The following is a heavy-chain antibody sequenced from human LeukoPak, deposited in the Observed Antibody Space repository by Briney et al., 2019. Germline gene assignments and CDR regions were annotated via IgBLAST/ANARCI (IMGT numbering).Heavy chain of an antibody. CDR1: AGSISSSNYY. J-gene: IGHJ4*02. CDR3: ARDVVAAPGTWDY. Sequence: PSETLSLTCTVSAGSISSSNYYWGWIRQPPGKGLEWIGSIYYSGRTYYNPSLKSRVTRSVNTSKKQFSLKLSSVTAADTAVYYCARDVVAAPGTWDYWGQGTLVTVSS. CDR2: IYYSGRT. D-gene: IGHD6-13*01. V-gene: IGHV4-39*02.